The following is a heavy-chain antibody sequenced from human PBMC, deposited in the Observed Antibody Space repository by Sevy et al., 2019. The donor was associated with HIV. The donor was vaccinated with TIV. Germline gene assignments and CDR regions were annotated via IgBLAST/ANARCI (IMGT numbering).Heavy chain of an antibody. V-gene: IGHV4-31*03. CDR3: ARHDNWGRGYDY. J-gene: IGHJ4*02. CDR2: IYYSGST. D-gene: IGHD7-27*01. Sequence: SETLSLTCTVSGGSISSGGYYWSWIRQHPGMGLEWIGYIYYSGSTYYNPSLKSRVTISVDTSKNQFSLKLSSVTAADTAVYYCARHDNWGRGYDYWGQGTLVTVSS. CDR1: GGSISSGGYY.